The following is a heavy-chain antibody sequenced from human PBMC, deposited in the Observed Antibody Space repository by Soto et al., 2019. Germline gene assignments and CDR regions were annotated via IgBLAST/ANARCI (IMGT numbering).Heavy chain of an antibody. D-gene: IGHD3-3*01. CDR1: GGTFSSYA. V-gene: IGHV1-69*13. Sequence: SVKVSCKASGGTFSSYAISWVRKAPGQGLEWMGGIIPIFGTANYAQKFQGRVTITADESTSTAYMELSSLRSEDTAVYYCARDLDTIFGVVSHDAFDIWGQGTMVTVSS. CDR3: ARDLDTIFGVVSHDAFDI. CDR2: IIPIFGTA. J-gene: IGHJ3*02.